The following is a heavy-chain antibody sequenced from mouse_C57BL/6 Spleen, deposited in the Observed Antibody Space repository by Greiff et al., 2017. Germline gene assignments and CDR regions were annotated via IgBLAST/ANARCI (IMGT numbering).Heavy chain of an antibody. CDR1: GYTFTEYT. D-gene: IGHD2-1*01. J-gene: IGHJ4*01. Sequence: QVQLQQSGAELVKPGASVKLSCKASGYTFTEYTIHWVKQRSGPGLAVIGWFYPGSGSIKYNEKFKDKAPFTADKSSSTVYMELRRLTSEDSAVYCCARHEDGIYYGNGGYAMDYWGQGTSVTVSA. V-gene: IGHV1-62-2*01. CDR2: FYPGSGSI. CDR3: ARHEDGIYYGNGGYAMDY.